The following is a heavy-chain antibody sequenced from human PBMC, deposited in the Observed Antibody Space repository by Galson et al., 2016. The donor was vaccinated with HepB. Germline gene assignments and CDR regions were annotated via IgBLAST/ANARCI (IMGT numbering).Heavy chain of an antibody. V-gene: IGHV5-51*01. CDR1: GYKFTNYW. CDR2: IYPDDSDT. Sequence: QSGAEVKKAGESLKISCKGSGYKFTNYWIAWVRQMPGKGLEWMGIIYPDDSDTKYSPASQGQVTISADKSINTAFLHWRNLKASDTAKYFCARSQSSSWYFQGVYWGQGTLVTVYS. D-gene: IGHD6-13*01. J-gene: IGHJ4*02. CDR3: ARSQSSSWYFQGVY.